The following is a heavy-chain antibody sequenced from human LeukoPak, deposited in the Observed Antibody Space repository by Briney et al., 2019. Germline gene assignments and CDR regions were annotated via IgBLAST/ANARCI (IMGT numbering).Heavy chain of an antibody. D-gene: IGHD6-19*01. CDR2: IVGGAGGT. CDR1: GFTFSSHG. J-gene: IGHJ4*02. CDR3: ATGGSGWYRY. Sequence: PGGTLRLSCAASGFTFSSHGMSWVRQAPGKGLEWVSGIVGGAGGTYYADSVKGRFTISRDNSKNTLYLQMNSLRAEDTAVYYCATGGSGWYRYWGQGTLVTVSS. V-gene: IGHV3-23*01.